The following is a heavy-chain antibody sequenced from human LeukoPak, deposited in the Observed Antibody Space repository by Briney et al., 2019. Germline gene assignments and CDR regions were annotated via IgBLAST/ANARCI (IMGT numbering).Heavy chain of an antibody. CDR2: IKSKTDGATT. CDR3: TRPDY. J-gene: IGHJ4*02. Sequence: KPGGSLRLSCAASGFTFTNAWMSWVRQAPGKGLEWVGRIKSKTDGATTDYAAPVKGRFTISRDDSGNTLYLQMNSLRTEDTAVYYCTRPDYWGRGTLVTVSS. V-gene: IGHV3-15*01. CDR1: GFTFTNAW.